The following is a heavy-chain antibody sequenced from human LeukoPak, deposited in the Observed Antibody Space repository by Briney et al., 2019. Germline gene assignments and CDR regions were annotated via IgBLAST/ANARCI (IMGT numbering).Heavy chain of an antibody. CDR1: GYTFTSYW. D-gene: IGHD2-2*03. V-gene: IGHV5-51*01. CDR3: ARHGSERPYYFDY. CDR2: IYPGDSDT. Sequence: KVSCKASGYTFTSYWIGWVRQMPGKGLEWMGIIYPGDSDTRYSPSFQGQVTISADKSISTAYLQWSSLKASDTAMYYCARHGSERPYYFDYWGQGTLVTVSS. J-gene: IGHJ4*02.